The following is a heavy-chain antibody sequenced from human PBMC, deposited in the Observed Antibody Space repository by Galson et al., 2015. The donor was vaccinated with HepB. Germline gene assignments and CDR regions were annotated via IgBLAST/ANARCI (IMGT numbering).Heavy chain of an antibody. CDR3: VTSNSFSSQTSDY. V-gene: IGHV3-64D*06. CDR2: ISASGERT. Sequence: SLRLSCAGSGFNFNTYAFHWVRQAPRKGLEHVSGISASGERTYYAESVKGRFTISRDNSKPLLSLQMSSLRVEDTAVYFCVTSNSFSSQTSDYWGQGTLVTVSS. J-gene: IGHJ4*02. CDR1: GFNFNTYA. D-gene: IGHD6-6*01.